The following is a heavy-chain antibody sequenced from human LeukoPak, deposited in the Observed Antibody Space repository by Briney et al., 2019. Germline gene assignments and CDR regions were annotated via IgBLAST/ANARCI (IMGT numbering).Heavy chain of an antibody. CDR3: ARGSHYGVNSVRFAY. D-gene: IGHD4-23*01. CDR2: INPSGGSP. J-gene: IGHJ4*02. CDR1: GYTFTSYY. Sequence: AAVKVSCKAAGYTFTSYYLHWVRQAPGQGLEWMGIINPSGGSPSYAQKFQGRLTMTRDTSTSTVYMELSSLRSEDTAVYYCARGSHYGVNSVRFAYWGQGTLVTVSS. V-gene: IGHV1-46*01.